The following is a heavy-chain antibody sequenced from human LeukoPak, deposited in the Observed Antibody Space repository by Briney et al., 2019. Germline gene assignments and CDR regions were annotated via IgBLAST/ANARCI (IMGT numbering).Heavy chain of an antibody. J-gene: IGHJ4*02. V-gene: IGHV4-59*01. D-gene: IGHD5-12*01. CDR1: GGSFSGYY. CDR2: IYYSGST. Sequence: DPSETLSLTCAVYGGSFSGYYWSWIRQPPGKGLEWIGYIYYSGSTNYNPSLKSRVTISVDTSKNQFSLKLSSVTAADTAVYYCARVGGGSGYDLYFDYWGQGTLVTVSS. CDR3: ARVGGGSGYDLYFDY.